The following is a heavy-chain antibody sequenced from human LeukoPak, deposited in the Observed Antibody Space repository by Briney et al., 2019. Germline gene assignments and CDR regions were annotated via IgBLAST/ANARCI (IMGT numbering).Heavy chain of an antibody. J-gene: IGHJ4*02. D-gene: IGHD3-10*01. Sequence: ASVKVSCKASGYTFTNFDIMWVRQATGQGLEWMGWVNTNSGGTGYVQKFQGRISMTRDTSIATAYMELSSLRSEDTAIYYCARGRGGTIIRGYLDSWGQGTLVSVSS. CDR3: ARGRGGTIIRGYLDS. CDR1: GYTFTNFD. CDR2: VNTNSGGT. V-gene: IGHV1-8*01.